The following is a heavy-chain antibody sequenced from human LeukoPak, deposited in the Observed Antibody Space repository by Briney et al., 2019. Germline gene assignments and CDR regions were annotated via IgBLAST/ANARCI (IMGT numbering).Heavy chain of an antibody. J-gene: IGHJ4*02. CDR1: GFTFSSYG. Sequence: PGRSLRLSCAASGFTFSSYGMHWVRQAPGKGLQWVAVISYDGSNKYYADSVKGRFTISRDNSKNTLYLQMNSLRAEDTAVYYCAKPWGSSGWYYFDYWGQGTLVTVSS. CDR3: AKPWGSSGWYYFDY. CDR2: ISYDGSNK. V-gene: IGHV3-30*18. D-gene: IGHD6-19*01.